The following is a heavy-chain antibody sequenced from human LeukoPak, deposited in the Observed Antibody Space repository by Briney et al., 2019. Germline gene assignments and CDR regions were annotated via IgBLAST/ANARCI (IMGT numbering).Heavy chain of an antibody. CDR2: INHSGST. D-gene: IGHD3-16*01. Sequence: SETLSLTCAVYGGSFSGYYWSWIRQPPGKGLEWIGEINHSGSTNYNPSLKSRVTTSVDTSKNQFSLKLSSVTAADTAVYYCASRIMITGWFDPWGQGTLVTVSS. V-gene: IGHV4-34*01. J-gene: IGHJ5*02. CDR3: ASRIMITGWFDP. CDR1: GGSFSGYY.